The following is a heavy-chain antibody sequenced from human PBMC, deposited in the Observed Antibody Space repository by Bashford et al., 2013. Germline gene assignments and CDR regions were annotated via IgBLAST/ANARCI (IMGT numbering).Heavy chain of an antibody. Sequence: IVWVRQAPGQGLEWMGWISAYNGNTNYAQKLQGRVTMTTDTSTSTAYMELRSLRSDDTAVYYCARADYCSSTSCYDYYYYGMDVWGQGTTVTVSS. D-gene: IGHD2-2*01. CDR2: ISAYNGNT. CDR3: ARADYCSSTSCYDYYYYGMDV. V-gene: IGHV1-18*01. J-gene: IGHJ6*02.